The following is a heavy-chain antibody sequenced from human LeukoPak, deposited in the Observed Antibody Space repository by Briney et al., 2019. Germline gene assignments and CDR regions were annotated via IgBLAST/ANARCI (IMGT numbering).Heavy chain of an antibody. CDR2: ISSSSSYI. Sequence: RGSLRLSCAASGFTFSSYSMNWVHQAPGKGLEWVSSISSSSSYIYYADSVKGRFTISRDNAKNSLYLQMNSLRAEDTAVYYCARGLMVAGNGRDYWGQGTLVTVSS. J-gene: IGHJ4*02. D-gene: IGHD6-19*01. V-gene: IGHV3-21*01. CDR1: GFTFSSYS. CDR3: ARGLMVAGNGRDY.